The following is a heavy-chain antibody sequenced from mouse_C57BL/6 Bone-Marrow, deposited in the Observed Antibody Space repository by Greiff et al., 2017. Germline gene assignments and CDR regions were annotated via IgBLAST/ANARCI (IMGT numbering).Heavy chain of an antibody. V-gene: IGHV5-4*01. J-gene: IGHJ3*01. CDR1: GFTFSSYA. D-gene: IGHD2-1*01. CDR2: ISDGGSYT. CDR3: ARDEDGNSQFAY. Sequence: EVKVVESGGGLVKPGGSLKLSCAASGFTFSSYAMSWVRQTPEKRLEWVATISDGGSYTYYPDNVKGRFTISRDNAKNNLYLQMSHLKSEDTAMYYCARDEDGNSQFAYWGQGTLVTVSA.